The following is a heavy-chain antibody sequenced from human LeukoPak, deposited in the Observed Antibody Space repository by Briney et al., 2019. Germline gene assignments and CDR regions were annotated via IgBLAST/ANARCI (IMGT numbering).Heavy chain of an antibody. J-gene: IGHJ4*02. CDR1: GASINSGGYY. Sequence: SQTLSLTCTVSGASINSGGYYWSWIRQHPETGLEWVVYFSYSGSTYYNPSLQSRVSISVDTSKNQFSLKLTSVTAADTAVYYCARDRVNIARFPYYWGRGTLVTVSS. CDR3: ARDRVNIARFPYY. D-gene: IGHD2/OR15-2a*01. V-gene: IGHV4-31*03. CDR2: FSYSGST.